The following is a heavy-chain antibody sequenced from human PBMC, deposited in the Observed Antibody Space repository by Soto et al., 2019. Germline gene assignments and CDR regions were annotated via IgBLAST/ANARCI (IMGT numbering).Heavy chain of an antibody. V-gene: IGHV3-30*18. D-gene: IGHD1-7*01. Sequence: GGSLRLSCAASGFTFSSYGMHWVRQAPGKGLEWVAVISYDGSNKYYADSVKGRFTISRDNSKNTLYLQMNSLRAEDTAVYYCAKDQGPLTGTTIGYYYGMDVWGQGTTVTVSS. CDR3: AKDQGPLTGTTIGYYYGMDV. CDR2: ISYDGSNK. CDR1: GFTFSSYG. J-gene: IGHJ6*02.